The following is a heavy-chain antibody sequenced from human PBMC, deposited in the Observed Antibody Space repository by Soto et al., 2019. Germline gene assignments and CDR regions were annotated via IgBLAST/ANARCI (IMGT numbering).Heavy chain of an antibody. CDR3: ALGILQLWASDAFDI. Sequence: ASVKVSCKASGYTFTSYGISWVRQAPGQGLEWMGWISAYNGNTNYAQKLQGRVTMTTDTSTSTAYMELRSLRSDDTAVYYCALGILQLWASDAFDIWGQGTMVTVSS. CDR1: GYTFTSYG. CDR2: ISAYNGNT. D-gene: IGHD5-18*01. V-gene: IGHV1-18*04. J-gene: IGHJ3*02.